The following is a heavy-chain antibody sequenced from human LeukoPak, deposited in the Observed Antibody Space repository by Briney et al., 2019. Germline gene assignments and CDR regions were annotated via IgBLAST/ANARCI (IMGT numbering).Heavy chain of an antibody. J-gene: IGHJ5*02. V-gene: IGHV4-38-2*02. CDR3: AGRVRAGDLDWFDP. CDR2: IHHSGNT. CDR1: GYSISSGYN. Sequence: SETLSLTCTVSGYSISSGYNWGWFRQPPGKGLEWIGDIHHSGNTNYTPSLRSRATMSADTSKNQFSLKLSSVTAVDTALYYCAGRVRAGDLDWFDPWGQGTLVTVSS. D-gene: IGHD3-16*01.